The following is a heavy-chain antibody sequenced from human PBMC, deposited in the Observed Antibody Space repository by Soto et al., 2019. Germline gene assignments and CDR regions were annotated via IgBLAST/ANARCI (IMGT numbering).Heavy chain of an antibody. Sequence: GESLKISCKVSGYSFTRYWIGCVRQMPGKGLEWMGIIYPGDSDTRYSPSFQGQVTISADKSISTAYLQWSSLKASDTAMYYCARRAYCGGDCYSSDAFDIWGQGTMVT. CDR1: GYSFTRYW. J-gene: IGHJ3*02. CDR3: ARRAYCGGDCYSSDAFDI. D-gene: IGHD2-21*02. V-gene: IGHV5-51*01. CDR2: IYPGDSDT.